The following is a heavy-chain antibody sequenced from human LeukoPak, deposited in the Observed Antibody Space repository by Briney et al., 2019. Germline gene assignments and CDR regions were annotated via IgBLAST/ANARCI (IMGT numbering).Heavy chain of an antibody. CDR1: GIAFRSFT. Sequence: PGGSLRLSCAASGIAFRSFTMNWVRQAPGKGLEWVSAISGSDGSTYYADSVKGRFTISRDNSKNTLYLQMNSLRAEDTAVYYCAKGVFVDYWGQGTLVTVSS. CDR2: ISGSDGST. V-gene: IGHV3-23*01. CDR3: AKGVFVDY. J-gene: IGHJ4*02.